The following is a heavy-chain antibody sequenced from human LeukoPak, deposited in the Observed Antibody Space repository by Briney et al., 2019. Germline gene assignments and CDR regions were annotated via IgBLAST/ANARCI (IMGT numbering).Heavy chain of an antibody. CDR2: IWFDGSNR. V-gene: IGHV3-30*02. CDR3: AKTTVTTGVYYGMDV. CDR1: GFTFTPHA. D-gene: IGHD4-17*01. Sequence: GGSLRLSCAASGFTFTPHAMHWVRQAPGMGLEWVAFIWFDGSNRYYADFVKGRFTIYKDNSENTLYLQMNSLRAEDTAVYYCAKTTVTTGVYYGMDVWGQGTTVTASS. J-gene: IGHJ6*02.